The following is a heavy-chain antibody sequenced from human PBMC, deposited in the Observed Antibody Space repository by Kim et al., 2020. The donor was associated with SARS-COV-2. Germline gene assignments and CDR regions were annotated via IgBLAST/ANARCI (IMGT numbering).Heavy chain of an antibody. CDR3: AKDSPQSAALDP. V-gene: IGHV3-23*01. D-gene: IGHD6-13*01. Sequence: YANAVKGRFASSRDNSKNTLYLQMNSLRDEDTAVYYCAKDSPQSAALDPWGQGTLVTVSS. J-gene: IGHJ5*02.